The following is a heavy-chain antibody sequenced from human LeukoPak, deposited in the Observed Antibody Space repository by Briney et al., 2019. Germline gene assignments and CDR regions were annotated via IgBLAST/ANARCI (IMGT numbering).Heavy chain of an antibody. Sequence: ASVKVSCKASGYTFTSYYMHWVRQAPGQGLEWMGIINPSGGSTSYAQKFQGRVTMTRDTSTSTVYMELSSLRSVDTAVYYCAREQEYDFWSGCHFDYWGQGTLVTVSS. V-gene: IGHV1-46*01. D-gene: IGHD3-3*01. CDR3: AREQEYDFWSGCHFDY. CDR2: INPSGGST. J-gene: IGHJ4*02. CDR1: GYTFTSYY.